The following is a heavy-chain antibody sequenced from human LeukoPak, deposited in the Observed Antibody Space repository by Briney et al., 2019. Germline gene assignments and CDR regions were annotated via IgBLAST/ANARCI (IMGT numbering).Heavy chain of an antibody. V-gene: IGHV3-48*03. Sequence: GGSLRLSCATSGFIFSGYEMAWVRQAPGMGLEWVSYISNSGSPIKYGDAVKGRFTISRDNSKNSVYLQMNSLSAEDTALYVCAGGPQYGGSFAYWGQGTLVTVSS. CDR2: ISNSGSPI. CDR1: GFIFSGYE. D-gene: IGHD1-26*01. J-gene: IGHJ4*02. CDR3: AGGPQYGGSFAY.